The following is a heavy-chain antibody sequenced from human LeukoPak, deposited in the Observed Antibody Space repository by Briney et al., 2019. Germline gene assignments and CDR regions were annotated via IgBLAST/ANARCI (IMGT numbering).Heavy chain of an antibody. V-gene: IGHV3-21*01. J-gene: IGHJ4*02. CDR3: ARNPAYGDY. CDR2: ITISSTYI. D-gene: IGHD4-17*01. Sequence: PGGSLRLSCAASGFTFSSYTMNWVRQAPGKGLEWVSSITISSTYIYYADSVKGRFTFSRDNAKNSLYLQMSSLRAEDTAVYYCARNPAYGDYWGQGTLVTVSS. CDR1: GFTFSSYT.